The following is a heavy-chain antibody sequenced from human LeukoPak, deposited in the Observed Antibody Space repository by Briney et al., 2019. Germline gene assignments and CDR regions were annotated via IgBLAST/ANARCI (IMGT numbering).Heavy chain of an antibody. CDR2: ISGSGGST. CDR1: GFTFSSYA. D-gene: IGHD6-19*01. Sequence: GGSLRLSCAASGFTFSSYAMSWVRQAPGKGLEWVSAISGSGGSTYFADSVKGHFTISRDASRKTLYLQMNSLRAEDTAVYYCATHRQYSSAWYFDYWGQGTLVTVSS. CDR3: ATHRQYSSAWYFDY. J-gene: IGHJ4*02. V-gene: IGHV3-23*01.